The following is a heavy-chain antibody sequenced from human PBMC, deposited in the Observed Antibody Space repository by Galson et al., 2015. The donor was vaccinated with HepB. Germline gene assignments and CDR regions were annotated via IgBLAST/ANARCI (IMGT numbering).Heavy chain of an antibody. D-gene: IGHD3-10*01. Sequence: QSGAEVKKPGESLKISCKGSGYTFTSYYMHWVRQAPGQGLEWMGIINPSGGSTSYAQKLQGRVTMTRDTSTSTVYMELSSLRSEDTAVYYCASGYGSGSYYYWGQGSLVTVSS. CDR3: ASGYGSGSYYY. V-gene: IGHV1-46*04. J-gene: IGHJ4*02. CDR1: GYTFTSYY. CDR2: INPSGGST.